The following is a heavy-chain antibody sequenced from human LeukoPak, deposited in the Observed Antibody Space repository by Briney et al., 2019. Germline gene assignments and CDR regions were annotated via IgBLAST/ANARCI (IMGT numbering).Heavy chain of an antibody. Sequence: SETLSLTCAVSGYSISSGYYWGWIRQPPGKGLEWIGSIYHSGSTYYNPSLKSRVTISVDTSKNQFSLKLSSVTAADTAVYYCARVVWFGEPFDYWGQGTLVTVPS. CDR1: GYSISSGYY. CDR2: IYHSGST. J-gene: IGHJ4*02. V-gene: IGHV4-38-2*01. D-gene: IGHD3-10*01. CDR3: ARVVWFGEPFDY.